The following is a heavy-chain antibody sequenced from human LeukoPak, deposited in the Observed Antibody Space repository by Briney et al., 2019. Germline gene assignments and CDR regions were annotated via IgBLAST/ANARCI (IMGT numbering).Heavy chain of an antibody. CDR1: GFTVSSNY. J-gene: IGHJ4*02. CDR3: ARRGYFDWLSSFDY. D-gene: IGHD3-9*01. V-gene: IGHV3-66*04. CDR2: IYSGGST. Sequence: GGSLRLSCAASGFTVSSNYMSWVRQAPGKGLEWVSVIYSGGSTYYADSVKGRFTISRDNSKNTLYLQMNSLGAEDTAVYYCARRGYFDWLSSFDYWGQGTLVTVSS.